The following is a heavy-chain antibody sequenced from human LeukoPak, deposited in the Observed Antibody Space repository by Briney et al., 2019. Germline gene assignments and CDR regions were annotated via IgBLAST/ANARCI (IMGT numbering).Heavy chain of an antibody. D-gene: IGHD1-14*01. V-gene: IGHV1-69*13. J-gene: IGHJ5*02. CDR1: GYTFTSYY. Sequence: SVKVSCKASGYTFTSYYMHWVRQAPGQGLEWMGGIIPIFGTANYAQKFQGRVTITADESTSTAYMELSSLRSEDTAVYYCARAEPGWFDPWGQGTLVTVSS. CDR2: IIPIFGTA. CDR3: ARAEPGWFDP.